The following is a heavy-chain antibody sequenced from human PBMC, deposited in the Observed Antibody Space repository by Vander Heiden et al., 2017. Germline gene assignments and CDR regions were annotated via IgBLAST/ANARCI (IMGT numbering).Heavy chain of an antibody. V-gene: IGHV1-2*02. CDR2: INPNSGDT. CDR1: GYTFTGYY. J-gene: IGHJ5*02. CDR3: ARVGSYGSGSFRWFDP. D-gene: IGHD3-10*01. Sequence: QVQLVQSGAEVKQPGASVKVSCKASGYTFTGYYMHWVRQAPGPGLGWMGWINPNSGDTNYAQKFQGRVTMTRDTSISTAYMELSRLRSDDTAVYYCARVGSYGSGSFRWFDPWGQGTLVTVSS.